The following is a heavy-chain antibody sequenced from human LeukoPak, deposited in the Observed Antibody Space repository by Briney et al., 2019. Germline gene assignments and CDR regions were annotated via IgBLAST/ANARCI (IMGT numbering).Heavy chain of an antibody. CDR3: VRGPPNWGFDF. V-gene: IGHV1-8*01. CDR1: GYTFTCYD. CDR2: MSPNSGDT. J-gene: IGHJ4*02. Sequence: GASVKVSCKASGYTFTCYDINWVRHATGQGLEWMGWMSPNSGDTGYAQKFQGRVTMTRDTSISTAFMELTSLRSEDTAVYYCVRGPPNWGFDFWGQGALVTVSS. D-gene: IGHD7-27*01.